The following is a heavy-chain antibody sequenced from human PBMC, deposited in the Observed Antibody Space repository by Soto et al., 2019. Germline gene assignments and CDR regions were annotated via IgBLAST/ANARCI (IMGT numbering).Heavy chain of an antibody. Sequence: GASVKVSCKASGSTFTRYDINWVRQATGHGLEWMGWINPNSGNIGYAQKFQGRVTMTRDTAIRTAYMEVSRLRSDDAAVYYCAIVLASRPYYLTHYSGQRTFVTVSS. CDR3: AIVLASRPYYLTHY. CDR1: GSTFTRYD. J-gene: IGHJ4*02. D-gene: IGHD3-22*01. CDR2: INPNSGNI. V-gene: IGHV1-8*01.